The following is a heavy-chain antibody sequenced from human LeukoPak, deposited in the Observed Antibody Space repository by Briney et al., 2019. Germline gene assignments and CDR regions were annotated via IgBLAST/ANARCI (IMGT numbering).Heavy chain of an antibody. CDR3: ARVKKLMPEFEF. CDR1: GYTFINYY. Sequence: ASVKISCKTSGYTFINYYIHWVRQDPGQRLQWMRWINPNSDAKKYAQKFQGRVSMTRDTSINTAYMDLTNLRSDDTAIFYCARVKKLMPEFEFWGQGTLVTVSS. V-gene: IGHV1-2*02. D-gene: IGHD2-2*01. J-gene: IGHJ4*02. CDR2: INPNSDAK.